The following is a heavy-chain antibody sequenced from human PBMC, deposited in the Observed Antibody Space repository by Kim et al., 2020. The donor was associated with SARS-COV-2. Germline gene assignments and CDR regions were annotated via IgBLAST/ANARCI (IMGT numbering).Heavy chain of an antibody. D-gene: IGHD3-3*01. V-gene: IGHV3-23*01. CDR3: ALSLDFWSGYYDAFDI. J-gene: IGHJ3*02. CDR2: ISGSGGST. Sequence: GGSLRLSCAASGFTFSSYAMSWVRQAPGKGLEWVSAISGSGGSTYYADSVKGRFTISRDNSKNTLYLQMNSLRAEDTAVYYCALSLDFWSGYYDAFDIWGQGTMVTVSS. CDR1: GFTFSSYA.